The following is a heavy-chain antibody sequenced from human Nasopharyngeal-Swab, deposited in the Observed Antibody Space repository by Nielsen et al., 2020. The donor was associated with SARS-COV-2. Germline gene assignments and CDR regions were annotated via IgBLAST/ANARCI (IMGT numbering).Heavy chain of an antibody. CDR1: GFTFSTFG. V-gene: IGHV3-23*01. D-gene: IGHD4-17*01. Sequence: GESLKISCTASGFTFSTFGMSWVRQAPGKGLEWVSRISGSGSYADYADSVKGWFTISRDNSKNTLYLQMNSLRAEDTAVYYCAKGGVSVYGDSYYFDFWGQGSLVTVSS. CDR2: ISGSGSYA. CDR3: AKGGVSVYGDSYYFDF. J-gene: IGHJ4*02.